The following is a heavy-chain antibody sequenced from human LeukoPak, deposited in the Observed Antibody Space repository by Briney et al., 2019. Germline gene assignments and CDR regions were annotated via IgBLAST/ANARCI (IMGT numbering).Heavy chain of an antibody. CDR1: GYTFTNFG. V-gene: IGHV1-18*01. CDR3: ARARNVMVIGDV. Sequence: ASVKVSCKASGYTFTNFGITWVRQAPGQGLEWMGWISAHSGDTNYAQKLQDRVTMTTDTSSNTAYLEQRSLRSDDSAVYYCARARNVMVIGDVWGKGTTVIVSS. CDR2: ISAHSGDT. J-gene: IGHJ6*04. D-gene: IGHD2/OR15-2a*01.